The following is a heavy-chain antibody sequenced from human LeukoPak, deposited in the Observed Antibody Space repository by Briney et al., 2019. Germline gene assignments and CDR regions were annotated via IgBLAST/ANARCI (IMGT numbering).Heavy chain of an antibody. V-gene: IGHV1-69*13. J-gene: IGHJ1*01. Sequence: ASVKVSCKASGYTFTSYGISWVRQAPGQGLEWMGGIIPIFGTANYAQKFQGRVTITADESTSTAYMELSSLRSEDTAVYYCARVSDGGPYFQYFQHWGQGTLVTVSS. CDR1: GYTFTSYG. CDR2: IIPIFGTA. CDR3: ARVSDGGPYFQYFQH. D-gene: IGHD2/OR15-2a*01.